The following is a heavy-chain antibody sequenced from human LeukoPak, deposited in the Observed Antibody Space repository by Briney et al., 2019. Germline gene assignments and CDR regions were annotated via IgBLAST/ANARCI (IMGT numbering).Heavy chain of an antibody. V-gene: IGHV4-34*01. J-gene: IGHJ2*01. CDR1: GGSFSGYY. Sequence: SETLSLTCAVYGGSFSGYYWSWIRQPPGKGLKWIGEINHSGSTTYNPSLKSQVTISVDTSKNQFSLKLSSVTAADTAVYYCARGATTVTTDGVVQGYWYFDLWGRGTLVTVSS. CDR2: INHSGST. CDR3: ARGATTVTTDGVVQGYWYFDL. D-gene: IGHD4-17*01.